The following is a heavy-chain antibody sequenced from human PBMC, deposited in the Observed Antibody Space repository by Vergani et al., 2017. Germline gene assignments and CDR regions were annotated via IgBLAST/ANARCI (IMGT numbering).Heavy chain of an antibody. CDR2: IIPILGIA. J-gene: IGHJ6*02. Sequence: QVQLVQSGAEVKKPGSSVKVSCKASGGTFSSYAISWVRQAPGQGLEWMGRIIPILGIANYAQKFQGRVTITADKSTSTAYMELSSLRSEDTAVYYCARGGVATIGGSYHYYYGMDVWGQGTLVTVSS. CDR1: GGTFSSYA. D-gene: IGHD5-12*01. V-gene: IGHV1-69*04. CDR3: ARGGVATIGGSYHYYYGMDV.